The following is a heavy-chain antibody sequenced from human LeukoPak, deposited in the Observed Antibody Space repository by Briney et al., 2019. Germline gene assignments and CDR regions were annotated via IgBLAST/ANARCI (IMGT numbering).Heavy chain of an antibody. J-gene: IGHJ3*02. CDR2: IYYGERT. V-gene: IGHV4-59*01. CDR1: GGSISSYY. D-gene: IGHD3-22*01. Sequence: SETLSLTCPLFGGSISSYYWRWIRQPAGKGLDWIGYIYYGERTTYSPSMTDRVTISGDPSKDQFSLKLSSVTAADTAVYYCARTYYYDSSYHPGAFDIWGQGTMVTVSS. CDR3: ARTYYYDSSYHPGAFDI.